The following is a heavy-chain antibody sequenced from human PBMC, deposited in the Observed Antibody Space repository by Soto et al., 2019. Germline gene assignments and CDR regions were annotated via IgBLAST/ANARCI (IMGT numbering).Heavy chain of an antibody. CDR2: INAGNGNT. CDR3: ARSYSSSVAFVV. Sequence: ASVKVSSKAPGYTVTGYDMQWVRQATGQGLEWMGWINAGNGNTKYSQKFQGRVTITRDTSASTAHMELSSLRSEDTAVYCWARSYSSSVAFVVSGQGPMVTGS. D-gene: IGHD3-10*01. V-gene: IGHV1-3*01. J-gene: IGHJ3*01. CDR1: GYTVTGYD.